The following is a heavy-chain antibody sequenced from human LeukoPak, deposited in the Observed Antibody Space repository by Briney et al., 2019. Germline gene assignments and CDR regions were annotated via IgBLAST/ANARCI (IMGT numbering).Heavy chain of an antibody. CDR1: GFTFSNYA. J-gene: IGHJ6*03. V-gene: IGHV3-23*01. D-gene: IGHD4-23*01. CDR2: ISGSGGRT. Sequence: GGSLRLSCAVSGFTFSNYAMSWVRQAPGKGLEWVSAISGSGGRTYYADSVKGRFTISRDNSKYTPYLQMNSLRAEDTAVYYCAKGATVAYYYYYMDVWGKGTTVTVSS. CDR3: AKGATVAYYYYYMDV.